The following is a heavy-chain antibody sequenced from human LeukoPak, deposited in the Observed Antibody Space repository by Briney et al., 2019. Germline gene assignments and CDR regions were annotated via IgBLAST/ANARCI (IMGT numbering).Heavy chain of an antibody. J-gene: IGHJ4*02. V-gene: IGHV3-74*03. D-gene: IGHD3-9*01. CDR1: GFTFSSHW. CDR2: ISTDGSTT. CDR3: VRDDVLTGYNFDY. Sequence: PGGSLRLSCAASGFTFSSHWIHWVRQAPGKGLVWVSRISTDGSTTTYADSVKGRFTISRDNAKNTVFLHMNSLRAEDTAVYYCVRDDVLTGYNFDYWGQGTLVTVSS.